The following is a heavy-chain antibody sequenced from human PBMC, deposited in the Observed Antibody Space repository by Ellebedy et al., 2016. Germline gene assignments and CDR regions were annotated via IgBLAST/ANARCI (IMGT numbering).Heavy chain of an antibody. CDR3: ARALVRGSTRTFDS. Sequence: GESLKISCAASGFTFSTSGMHWVRQAPAKGLEWVAIISYDGNDKDYADSVKGRFTISRDNSKDTLYLQMDRLRPDDTAIYFCARALVRGSTRTFDSWGQGSRVTVSS. V-gene: IGHV3-30*03. J-gene: IGHJ4*02. D-gene: IGHD3-10*02. CDR2: ISYDGNDK. CDR1: GFTFSTSG.